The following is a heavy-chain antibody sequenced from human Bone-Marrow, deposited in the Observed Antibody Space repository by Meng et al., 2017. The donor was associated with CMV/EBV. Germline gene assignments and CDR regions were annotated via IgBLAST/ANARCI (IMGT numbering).Heavy chain of an antibody. J-gene: IGHJ3*02. Sequence: ASVKVFCKASGYTFTSYDINWVRQATGQGLEWMGWMNHNSGNTGYAQKFQGRVNITRNTTISTAYMELSSLRSEDTAVYYCARNIGFGELYYDAFDIWGQGTMVTVSS. CDR3: ARNIGFGELYYDAFDI. CDR2: MNHNSGNT. V-gene: IGHV1-8*03. D-gene: IGHD3-10*01. CDR1: GYTFTSYD.